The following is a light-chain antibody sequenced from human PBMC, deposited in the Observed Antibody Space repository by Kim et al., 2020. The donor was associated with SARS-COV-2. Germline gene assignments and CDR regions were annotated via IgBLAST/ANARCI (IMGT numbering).Light chain of an antibody. V-gene: IGLV3-25*03. J-gene: IGLJ1*01. CDR3: QSADGSGTYV. CDR2: KDS. Sequence: QGRTARIPCSGDALPEKQTYWYQKKSGQAPLLLIYKDSERPSGIPGRFSGSSSGTTVTLTISGVQAEDDADYYCQSADGSGTYVFGTGTKVTVL. CDR1: ALPEKQ.